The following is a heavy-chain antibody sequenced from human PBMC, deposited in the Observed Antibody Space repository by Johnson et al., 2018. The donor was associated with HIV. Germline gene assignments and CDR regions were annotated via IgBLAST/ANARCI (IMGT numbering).Heavy chain of an antibody. CDR2: IRYDGSNK. D-gene: IGHD1-26*01. J-gene: IGHJ3*02. CDR1: GFTFSSYG. Sequence: VQLVESGGGVVQPGGSLRLSFAASGFTFSSYGMHWVRQAPGKGLEWVAFIRYDGSNKYYADSVKGRFTISRDNSKNTLYLQMNSRRAEDTAVYYCAKDQWELLADDEDAFDIWGQGTMVTVSS. V-gene: IGHV3-30*02. CDR3: AKDQWELLADDEDAFDI.